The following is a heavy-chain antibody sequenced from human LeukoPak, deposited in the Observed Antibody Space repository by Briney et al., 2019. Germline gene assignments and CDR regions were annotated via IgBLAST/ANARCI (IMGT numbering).Heavy chain of an antibody. J-gene: IGHJ6*02. CDR2: INSDGSAT. V-gene: IGHV3-74*01. Sequence: GGSLRLSCAASGFTFSSYWMHWVRQVPGKGLLWVSRINSDGSATIYADSVRGRFTNSRDNAKNTLYLQMSGLRVDDTAVYHCASDSPYYGMDVWGQGTTVTVSS. CDR3: ASDSPYYGMDV. CDR1: GFTFSSYW.